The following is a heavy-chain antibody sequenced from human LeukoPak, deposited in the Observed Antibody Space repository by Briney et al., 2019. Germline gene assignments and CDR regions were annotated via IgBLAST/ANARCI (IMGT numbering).Heavy chain of an antibody. V-gene: IGHV1-69*13. CDR2: IIPIFATT. D-gene: IGHD3-9*01. Sequence: PVKVSCKASGGTFSSYGFSWVRQAPGQGLEWMGGIIPIFATTNYAQKFQGRVTITADEPTGTVYMDLSSLRSEDTAVYYCAMRYDILTGYYSNWGQGTLVTVSS. CDR3: AMRYDILTGYYSN. CDR1: GGTFSSYG. J-gene: IGHJ4*02.